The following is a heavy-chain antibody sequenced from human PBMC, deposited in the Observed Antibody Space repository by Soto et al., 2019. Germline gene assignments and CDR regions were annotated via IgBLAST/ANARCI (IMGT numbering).Heavy chain of an antibody. CDR1: GFTFSSYG. Sequence: QVQLVESGGGVVQPGRSLRLSCAASGFTFSSYGMHWVRQAPGKGLEWVAGISYDGSNKYYADSVKGRFTISRDNSKNTLYLQMNSLRAEDTAVYYCAKDKVPVVVTAPFDYWGQGTLVTVSS. J-gene: IGHJ4*02. D-gene: IGHD2-21*02. V-gene: IGHV3-30*18. CDR2: ISYDGSNK. CDR3: AKDKVPVVVTAPFDY.